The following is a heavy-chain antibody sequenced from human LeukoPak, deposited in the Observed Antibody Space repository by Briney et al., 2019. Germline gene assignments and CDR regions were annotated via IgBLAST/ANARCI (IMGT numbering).Heavy chain of an antibody. CDR3: ARAYHSSWYLNWFDP. V-gene: IGHV4-61*02. D-gene: IGHD6-13*01. CDR2: IYSSGST. J-gene: IGHJ5*02. Sequence: PSETLSLTCTVSGISISSGPYYWSWIRQPAGKGLEWIGRIYSSGSTNYNPSLRSRVTISVDTSKNQFSLKLSSVTAADTAVYYCARAYHSSWYLNWFDPWGQGTLVTVSS. CDR1: GISISSGPYY.